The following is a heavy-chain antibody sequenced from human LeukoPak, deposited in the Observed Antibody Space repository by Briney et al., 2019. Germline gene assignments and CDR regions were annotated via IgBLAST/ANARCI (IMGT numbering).Heavy chain of an antibody. V-gene: IGHV1-69*01. J-gene: IGHJ3*02. CDR3: ARERARYSSVAFDI. CDR1: GGTFSSYA. CDR2: IIPIFGTA. Sequence: SVNVSCKASGGTFSSYAISWVRQAPGQGLEWMGGIIPIFGTANYAQKFQGRVTITADESTSTAYMEVSSLRSEDTAVYYCARERARYSSVAFDIWGQGTMVTVSS. D-gene: IGHD5-18*01.